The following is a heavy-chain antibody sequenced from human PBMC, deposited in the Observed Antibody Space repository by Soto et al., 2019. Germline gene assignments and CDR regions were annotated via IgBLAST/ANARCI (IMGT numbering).Heavy chain of an antibody. J-gene: IGHJ6*02. CDR3: ARGAPIVVVPAAILGGYYYYGMDV. D-gene: IGHD2-2*02. Sequence: ASVKVSCKASGYTFTGYYMHWVRQAPGQGLEWMGWINPNSGGTNYAQKFQGRVTMTRDTSISTAYMELSRLRSDDTAVYYCARGAPIVVVPAAILGGYYYYGMDVWGQGTTVTSP. CDR1: GYTFTGYY. CDR2: INPNSGGT. V-gene: IGHV1-2*02.